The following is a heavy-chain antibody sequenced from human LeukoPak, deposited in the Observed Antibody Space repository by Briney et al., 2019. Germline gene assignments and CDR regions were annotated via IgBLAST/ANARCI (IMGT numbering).Heavy chain of an antibody. D-gene: IGHD3-22*01. CDR1: GFTFSSYA. V-gene: IGHV3-30-3*01. CDR2: ISYDGSNK. CDR3: AGLAVDSSGYYVGFDY. Sequence: GGSLRLSCAASGFTFSSYAMHWVRQAPGKGLEWVAVISYDGSNKYYTDSVKGRLTISRDNSKNTLYLQMNSLRPEDTAVYYCAGLAVDSSGYYVGFDYWGQGALVTVSS. J-gene: IGHJ4*02.